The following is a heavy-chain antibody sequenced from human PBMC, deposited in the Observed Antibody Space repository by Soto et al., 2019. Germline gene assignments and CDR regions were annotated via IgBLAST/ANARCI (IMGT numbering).Heavy chain of an antibody. J-gene: IGHJ4*02. D-gene: IGHD3-10*01. V-gene: IGHV1-18*01. Sequence: ASVKVSCKASGYTFTNYGVSWVRQAPGQGLEWMGWIGGYKGNTNYAQKLQGRVTLTTDTSTSTAYMELRSLRSDDTAVYYCARHDNMTLGVTYFDYWGQGTLVTVSS. CDR3: ARHDNMTLGVTYFDY. CDR2: IGGYKGNT. CDR1: GYTFTNYG.